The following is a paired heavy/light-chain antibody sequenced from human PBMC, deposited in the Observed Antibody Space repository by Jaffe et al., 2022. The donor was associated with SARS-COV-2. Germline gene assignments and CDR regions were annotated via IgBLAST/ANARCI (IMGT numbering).Heavy chain of an antibody. J-gene: IGHJ2*01. V-gene: IGHV3-30-3*01. CDR3: ARDQSAGGLWVNWYFDL. Sequence: QVQLVESGGGVVQPGRSLRLSCAASGFTFSSYAMHWVRQAPGKGLEWVAVISYDGSNKYYADSVKGRFTISRDNSKNTLYLQMNSLRAEDTAVYYCARDQSAGGLWVNWYFDLWGRGTLVTVSS. CDR1: GFTFSSYA. D-gene: IGHD3-10*01. CDR2: ISYDGSNK.
Light chain of an antibody. V-gene: IGLV6-57*02. CDR3: QSYDSSNRGV. J-gene: IGLJ3*02. CDR2: EDN. CDR1: SGSIASNY. Sequence: NFMLTQPHSVSESPGKTVTISCTGSSGSIASNYVQWYQQRPGSAPTTVIYEDNQRPSGVPDRFSGSIDSSSNSASLTISGLKTEDEADYYCQSYDSSNRGVFGGGTKLTVL.